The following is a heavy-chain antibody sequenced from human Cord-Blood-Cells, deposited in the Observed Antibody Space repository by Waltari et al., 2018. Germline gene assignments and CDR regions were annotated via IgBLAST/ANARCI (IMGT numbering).Heavy chain of an antibody. CDR2: INHSGST. V-gene: IGHV4-34*01. J-gene: IGHJ3*02. D-gene: IGHD7-27*01. CDR3: ARRNWGWCAFDI. CDR1: GGSFSGYY. Sequence: QVQLQQWGAGLLKPSETLSLTCAVYGGSFSGYYWSWIRQPPGKGLEWIGEINHSGSTNYNPALKSRVTISVDTSKNQFSLKLSSVTAADTAVDYCARRNWGWCAFDIWGQGTMVTDSS.